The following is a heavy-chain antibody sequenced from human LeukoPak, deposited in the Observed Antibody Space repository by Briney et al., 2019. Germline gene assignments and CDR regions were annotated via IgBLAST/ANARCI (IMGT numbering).Heavy chain of an antibody. CDR2: IYSGGST. J-gene: IGHJ5*02. CDR1: GFTVSSDY. V-gene: IGHV3-53*05. Sequence: GGSLRLSCAASGFTVSSDYMSWVRQAPGKGLEWVSVIYSGGSTYYADSVKGRFTISRDKSKNTVYLQMNSLRFEDTAVYYCARNWFDPWGQGTLVTVSS. CDR3: ARNWFDP.